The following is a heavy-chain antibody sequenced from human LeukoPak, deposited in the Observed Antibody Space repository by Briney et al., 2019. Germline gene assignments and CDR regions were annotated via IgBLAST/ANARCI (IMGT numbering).Heavy chain of an antibody. J-gene: IGHJ6*02. D-gene: IGHD2-15*01. V-gene: IGHV4-59*08. Sequence: SETLSPTCTVSGGSISSYYWSWIRQPPGKGLEWIGYIYYSGSTNYNPSLKSRVTISVDTSKNQFSLKLSSVTAADTAVYYCARQWASRYCSGGSCYYYGMDVWGQGTTVTVSS. CDR2: IYYSGST. CDR1: GGSISSYY. CDR3: ARQWASRYCSGGSCYYYGMDV.